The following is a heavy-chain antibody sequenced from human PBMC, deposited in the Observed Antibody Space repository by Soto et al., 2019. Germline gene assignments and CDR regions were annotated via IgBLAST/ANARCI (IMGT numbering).Heavy chain of an antibody. D-gene: IGHD3-16*01. CDR1: ESTVSRDW. V-gene: IGHV3-7*04. Sequence: ESGGGLVQTGGSLRLSCAIFESTVSRDWMNWVRQAPGKGLEWVAHINQDGSEKYYVDSVKGRFTISRDNAKKSLYLQMNSLRPADTAMYYCSGGGGDAFWGQGTLVTVSS. J-gene: IGHJ4*02. CDR3: SGGGGDAF. CDR2: INQDGSEK.